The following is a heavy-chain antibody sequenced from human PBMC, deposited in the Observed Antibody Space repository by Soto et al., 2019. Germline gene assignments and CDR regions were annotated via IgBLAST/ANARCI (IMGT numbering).Heavy chain of an antibody. V-gene: IGHV1-18*01. Sequence: EASVKVSCKASGYTFTSYGISWVRQAPGQGLEWMGWISAYNGNTNYAQKLQGRATMTTNTSTSTAYMELSSLRSEDTAVYYCARVQYYDFWSGYYPHGFYYYYMDVWGKGTTVTVSS. CDR2: ISAYNGNT. CDR3: ARVQYYDFWSGYYPHGFYYYYMDV. J-gene: IGHJ6*03. D-gene: IGHD3-3*01. CDR1: GYTFTSYG.